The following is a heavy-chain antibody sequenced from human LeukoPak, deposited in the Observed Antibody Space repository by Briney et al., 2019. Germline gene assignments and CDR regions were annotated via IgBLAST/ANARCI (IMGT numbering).Heavy chain of an antibody. CDR3: AKDFLAGSWYYFDY. J-gene: IGHJ4*02. V-gene: IGHV3-33*06. Sequence: GGSLRLSCAASGFAFSSYGMHWVRQAPGKGLEWVAVIWYDGSNKYYADSVKGRFTISRDNSKNTLYLQMNSLRAEDTAVYYCAKDFLAGSWYYFDYWGQGTLVTVSS. CDR1: GFAFSSYG. D-gene: IGHD6-13*01. CDR2: IWYDGSNK.